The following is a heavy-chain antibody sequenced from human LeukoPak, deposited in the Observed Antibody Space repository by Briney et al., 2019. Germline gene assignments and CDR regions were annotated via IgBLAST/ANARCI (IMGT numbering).Heavy chain of an antibody. Sequence: SVKVSCKASGGTFSSYAISWVRQAPGQGLEWMGGIIPIFGTANYAQRFQGRVTITADESTSTAYMELSSLRSEDTAVYYCARAGGPYYYDSSGYPYYFDYWGQGTLVTVSS. V-gene: IGHV1-69*13. CDR1: GGTFSSYA. CDR3: ARAGGPYYYDSSGYPYYFDY. CDR2: IIPIFGTA. J-gene: IGHJ4*02. D-gene: IGHD3-22*01.